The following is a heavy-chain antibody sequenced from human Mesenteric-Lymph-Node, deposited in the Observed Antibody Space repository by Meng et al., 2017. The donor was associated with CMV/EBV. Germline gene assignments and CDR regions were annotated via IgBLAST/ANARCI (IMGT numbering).Heavy chain of an antibody. CDR2: IRHDTSSK. V-gene: IGHV3-30*02. D-gene: IGHD4-17*01. Sequence: GESLKISCAASGFTFSSYGMHWVRQAPGKGLEWVAFIRHDTSSKYYADSVKGRFTISRDNSKDTLYLQINSLRAEDTAVYYCATESTYGDSPDYWGQGTLVTVSS. CDR3: ATESTYGDSPDY. J-gene: IGHJ4*02. CDR1: GFTFSSYG.